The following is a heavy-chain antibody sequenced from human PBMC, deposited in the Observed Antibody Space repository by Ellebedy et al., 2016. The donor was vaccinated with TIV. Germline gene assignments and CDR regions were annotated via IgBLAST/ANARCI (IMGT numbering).Heavy chain of an antibody. CDR3: ARDAMIWIFDN. Sequence: GESLKISCAASGFAFSSYSMNWVRQAPGKGLEWVSYIDSGSGTMYYADSVKDRFIISRDNGKSSLYLQMNSLRAEDKAVYYCARDAMIWIFDNWGQGTLVTVSS. CDR1: GFAFSSYS. V-gene: IGHV3-48*01. J-gene: IGHJ4*02. CDR2: IDSGSGTM. D-gene: IGHD3-22*01.